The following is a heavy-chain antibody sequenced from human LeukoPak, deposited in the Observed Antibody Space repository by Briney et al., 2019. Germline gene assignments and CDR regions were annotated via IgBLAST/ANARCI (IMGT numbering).Heavy chain of an antibody. J-gene: IGHJ4*02. CDR1: GFTFSSYW. Sequence: GGSLRLSCAASGFTFSSYWMNWVRQVPGKGLVWVSRIASDGNNRDYADSVKGRFTISRDNAKNTLYLQMNSLRVEDTAVYYCARGRPHGNDYWGQGTLVTVSS. CDR2: IASDGNNR. D-gene: IGHD4-23*01. V-gene: IGHV3-74*01. CDR3: ARGRPHGNDY.